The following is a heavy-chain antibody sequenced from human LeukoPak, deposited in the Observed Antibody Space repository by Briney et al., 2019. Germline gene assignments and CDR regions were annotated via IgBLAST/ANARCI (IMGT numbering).Heavy chain of an antibody. J-gene: IGHJ3*02. Sequence: ASVTVSCKVSGYTLTELSMHWVRQAPGKGSEWMGGFNPEDCETIYAHTFQSRVTTTEDPSTHTPYFELSSLRSEDTAVYYCATDGGAVVVAATRAFDIWGQGTMVTVS. CDR3: ATDGGAVVVAATRAFDI. V-gene: IGHV1-24*01. CDR2: FNPEDCET. CDR1: GYTLTELS. D-gene: IGHD2-15*01.